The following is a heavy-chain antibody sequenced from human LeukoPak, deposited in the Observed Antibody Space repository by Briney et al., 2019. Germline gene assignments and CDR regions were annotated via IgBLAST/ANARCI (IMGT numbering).Heavy chain of an antibody. V-gene: IGHV3-64*04. CDR3: ASAGSGLY. Sequence: PGGSLRLSCSASGFTFSSYAMHWVRQAPGKGLEYVSAISSNGGSTYYADSVKGRFTISRDNAKNSLYLQMNSLRDEDTAVYYCASAGSGLYWGQGTLVTVSS. D-gene: IGHD6-19*01. CDR1: GFTFSSYA. CDR2: ISSNGGST. J-gene: IGHJ4*02.